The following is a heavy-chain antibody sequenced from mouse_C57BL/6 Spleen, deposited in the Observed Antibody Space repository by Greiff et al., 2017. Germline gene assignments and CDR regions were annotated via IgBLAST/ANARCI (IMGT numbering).Heavy chain of an antibody. D-gene: IGHD2-3*01. CDR2: IYPSDSET. CDR3: ARGGGMVTGDY. J-gene: IGHJ2*01. CDR1: GYTFTSYW. Sequence: VQLQQSGAELVRPGSSVKLSCKASGYTFTSYWMDWVKQRPGQGLEWIGNIYPSDSETHYNQKFKDKATLTVDKSSSTAYMQLSSLTSEDSAVYYCARGGGMVTGDYWGQGTTLTVSS. V-gene: IGHV1-61*01.